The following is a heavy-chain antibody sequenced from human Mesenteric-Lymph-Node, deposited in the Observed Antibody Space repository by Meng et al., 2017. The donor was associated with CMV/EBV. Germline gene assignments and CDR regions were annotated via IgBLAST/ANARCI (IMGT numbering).Heavy chain of an antibody. Sequence: GESLKISCAVSGFIVSGNYMSWVRQAPGKGLEWVSVIYRGGNTYYADSMKGRFTISRDNSKNTVYLQMNNLRAEDTAVYYCARYFYDTSGSYGDYYYGLDVWGQGTTVTVSS. D-gene: IGHD3-22*01. CDR1: GFIVSGNY. V-gene: IGHV3-53*01. CDR2: IYRGGNT. CDR3: ARYFYDTSGSYGDYYYGLDV. J-gene: IGHJ6*02.